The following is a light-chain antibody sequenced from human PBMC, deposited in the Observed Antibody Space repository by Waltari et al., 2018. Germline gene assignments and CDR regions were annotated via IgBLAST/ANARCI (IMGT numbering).Light chain of an antibody. CDR1: SCSVSTNHS. V-gene: IGLV8-61*01. Sequence: QTVVTQEPSFSVSPGGTVTLSCGLSSCSVSTNHSPSWYQQTPGQAPRKRSYRTNSRSSGVPHRVSGSFLANTSALTITGAQVDDECDYYCLLYMGSAIWVFGGGTKLTVL. J-gene: IGLJ3*02. CDR2: RTN. CDR3: LLYMGSAIWV.